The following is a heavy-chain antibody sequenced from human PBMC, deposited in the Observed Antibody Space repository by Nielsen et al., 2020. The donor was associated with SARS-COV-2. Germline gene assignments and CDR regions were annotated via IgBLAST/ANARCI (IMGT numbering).Heavy chain of an antibody. Sequence: ASVKVSCKASGYTFTTYGITWVRQAPGQGLEWMGRISSYNGNTKYTQKLQGRLSMTTDTSTSTAFMELRSLTSDDTAVYYCARSPGTTSGWYFHYWGQGTLVTVSS. D-gene: IGHD1-1*01. CDR2: ISSYNGNT. CDR1: GYTFTTYG. J-gene: IGHJ4*02. CDR3: ARSPGTTSGWYFHY. V-gene: IGHV1-18*01.